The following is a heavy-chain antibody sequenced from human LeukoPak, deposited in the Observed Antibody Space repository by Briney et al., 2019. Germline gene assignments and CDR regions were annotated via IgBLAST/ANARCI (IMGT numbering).Heavy chain of an antibody. V-gene: IGHV1-18*04. Sequence: GASVKVSCKASGYTFTSYGICWVRQAPGQGLEWMGWISAYNGNTNYAQKLQGRVTMTTDTYTSTAYMELRSLRSDDTEVYYCAREGPRYCSGGSSSGPNWFDPWGQGTPVTVSS. CDR1: GYTFTSYG. CDR2: ISAYNGNT. CDR3: AREGPRYCSGGSSSGPNWFDP. J-gene: IGHJ5*02. D-gene: IGHD2-15*01.